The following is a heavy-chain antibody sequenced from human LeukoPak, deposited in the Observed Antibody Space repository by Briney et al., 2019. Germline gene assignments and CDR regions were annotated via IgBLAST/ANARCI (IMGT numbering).Heavy chain of an antibody. J-gene: IGHJ6*02. CDR1: GGSISSSSYY. V-gene: IGHV4-39*01. Sequence: SETLSLTCTVSGGSISSSSYYWGWIRQPPGKGLEWIGSIYYSGSTYYNPSLKSRVTIPVDTSKNQFSLKLSSVTAADTAVYYCARKGIAAAHSMDVWGQGTTVTVSS. D-gene: IGHD6-13*01. CDR3: ARKGIAAAHSMDV. CDR2: IYYSGST.